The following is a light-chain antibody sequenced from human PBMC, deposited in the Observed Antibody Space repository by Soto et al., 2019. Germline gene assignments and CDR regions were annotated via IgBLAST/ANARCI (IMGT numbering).Light chain of an antibody. CDR3: LQDIKYPRT. CDR1: QGIKND. J-gene: IGKJ3*01. Sequence: AIQMTQSPSSLSGAVGGRVTITCRASQGIKNDLNWYQQKPGKAPQLLKYGASTLQRGVPSRFCGSGSGIDITLTISSLQPEDFATYYCLQDIKYPRTFGPGTRVDL. CDR2: GAS. V-gene: IGKV1-6*01.